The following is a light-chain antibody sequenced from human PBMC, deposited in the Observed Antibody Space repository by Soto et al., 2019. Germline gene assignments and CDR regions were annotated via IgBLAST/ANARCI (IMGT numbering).Light chain of an antibody. CDR2: DAS. CDR1: QTVRNNY. J-gene: IGKJ4*01. CDR3: QQFSCYPLT. V-gene: IGKV3-20*01. Sequence: EFVLTQSPGTLSLSPGERATLSCRASQTVRNNYLAWYQQQPGQAPRLLIYDASSRATGIPDRSSGGGSGTDFTLTISRLEHEDFAVYYCQQFSCYPLTFGGGTKVEIK.